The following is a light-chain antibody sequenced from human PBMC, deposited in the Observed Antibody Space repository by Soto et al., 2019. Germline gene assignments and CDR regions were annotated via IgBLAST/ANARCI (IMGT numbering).Light chain of an antibody. J-gene: IGKJ1*01. CDR3: QQYNNWPRT. CDR1: QSIINA. Sequence: EIVMTQSPATLSVSPGVISTLAVRASQSIINALAWYQQKPGKAPSLLIYTASRRPSGFPGRFSGSGSGTDFTLTISSLQPEDLAVYYCQQYNNWPRTFGQGTKVDIK. V-gene: IGKV3-15*01. CDR2: TAS.